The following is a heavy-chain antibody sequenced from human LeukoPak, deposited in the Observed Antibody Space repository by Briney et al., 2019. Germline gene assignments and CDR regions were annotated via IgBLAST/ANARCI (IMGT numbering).Heavy chain of an antibody. Sequence: SETLSLTCTVSGGSISSYYWSWIRQPPGKGLEWIGYIYYSGSTNYTPSLKSRVTISVDTSKNQFSLKLSSVTAEDTAVYYCARGNLLYDILTGDSYGMDVWGQGTTVTVSS. CDR2: IYYSGST. J-gene: IGHJ6*02. CDR1: GGSISSYY. D-gene: IGHD3-9*01. CDR3: ARGNLLYDILTGDSYGMDV. V-gene: IGHV4-59*01.